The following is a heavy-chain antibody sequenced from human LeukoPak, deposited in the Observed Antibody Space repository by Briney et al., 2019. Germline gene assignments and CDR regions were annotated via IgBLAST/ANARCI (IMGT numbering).Heavy chain of an antibody. V-gene: IGHV1-2*02. Sequence: ASVNVSFKASGYTFTGYYMHWVRQAPGQGLEWMGWINPNSGGAKYAQKFQGRVTMTRDTSISTAYMELSSLRSDDTAVYYCARDAGSEDFDYWGQGTLVTVSS. CDR3: ARDAGSEDFDY. CDR1: GYTFTGYY. CDR2: INPNSGGA. J-gene: IGHJ4*02.